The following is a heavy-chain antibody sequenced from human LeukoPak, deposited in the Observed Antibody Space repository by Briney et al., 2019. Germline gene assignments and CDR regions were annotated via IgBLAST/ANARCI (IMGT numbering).Heavy chain of an antibody. CDR1: GGSISSGGYY. CDR3: ARGDYVWGTNFDY. V-gene: IGHV4-31*03. Sequence: TLSLTCTVSGGSISSGGYYWSWIRQHPGKGLEWIGYIYYSGSTYYNPSLKSRVTISVDTSKNQFSLKLSSVTAADTAVYYCARGDYVWGTNFDYWGQGTLVTVSS. D-gene: IGHD3-16*01. CDR2: IYYSGST. J-gene: IGHJ4*02.